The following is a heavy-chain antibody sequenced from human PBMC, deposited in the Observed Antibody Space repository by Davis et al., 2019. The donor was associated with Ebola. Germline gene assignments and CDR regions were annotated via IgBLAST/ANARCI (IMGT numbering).Heavy chain of an antibody. CDR2: ISYDGTNK. CDR1: GFTFSSYA. CDR3: ARSGDTSGYFPHY. V-gene: IGHV3-30*04. Sequence: PGGSLRLSCAASGFTFSSYAMSWVRQAPGRGPEWVAVISYDGTNKYYADSVKGRFTISRDNSKNTLYLQVNSLRVEDTAVFYCARSGDTSGYFPHYWGQGTLVTVSS. D-gene: IGHD3-22*01. J-gene: IGHJ4*02.